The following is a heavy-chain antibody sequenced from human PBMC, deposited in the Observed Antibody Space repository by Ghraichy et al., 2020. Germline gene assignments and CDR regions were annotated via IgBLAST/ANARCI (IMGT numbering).Heavy chain of an antibody. CDR2: ISYTGGA. D-gene: IGHD3-10*01. J-gene: IGHJ4*02. V-gene: IGHV4-59*08. CDR3: VIHGSTSDPVD. CDR1: GGSITTHQ. Sequence: SQTLSLTCSVSGGSITTHQWSCIRQPPGEGLESIWWISYTGGANYYPPLKPRVTISLDTSKNQFSLTLNSVTAAATALYFCVIHGSTSDPVDWGQGALVTVSS.